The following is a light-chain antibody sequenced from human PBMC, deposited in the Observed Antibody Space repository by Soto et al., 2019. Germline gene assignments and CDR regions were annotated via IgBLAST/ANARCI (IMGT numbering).Light chain of an antibody. CDR1: QSISII. V-gene: IGKV3-15*01. J-gene: IGKJ4*01. CDR2: GAS. CDR3: QKYNNWTRT. Sequence: EIVMTQSPATLSVSPGERATLSCRARQSISIILAWYQQKPGQPPRLLIYGASTRSTDIPTRFSGSGSGTEFTLIISGLRCEDFAFYYCQKYNNWTRTIGGRTKVEI.